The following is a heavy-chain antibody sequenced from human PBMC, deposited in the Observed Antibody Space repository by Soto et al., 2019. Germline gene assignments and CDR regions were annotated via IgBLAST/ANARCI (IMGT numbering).Heavy chain of an antibody. D-gene: IGHD3-3*01. J-gene: IGHJ4*02. CDR1: GYTFTSYG. CDR3: ARDSPYYDFWSGYLEGFDC. Sequence: ASVKVSCKASGYTFTSYGISWVRQAPGRGLEWMGWISAYNGNTNYAQKLQGRVTMTTDTSTSTAYMELRSLRSDDTAVYYCARDSPYYDFWSGYLEGFDCWGQGTLVTVLL. CDR2: ISAYNGNT. V-gene: IGHV1-18*01.